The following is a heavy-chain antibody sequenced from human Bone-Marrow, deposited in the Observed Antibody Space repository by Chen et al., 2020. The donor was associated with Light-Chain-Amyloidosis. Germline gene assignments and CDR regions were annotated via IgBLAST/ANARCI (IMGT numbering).Heavy chain of an antibody. D-gene: IGHD3-22*01. J-gene: IGHJ4*02. CDR3: ARGAITMIFRGYDF. CDR2: ISVYNGNT. Sequence: QLQLAQSGAEVKRPGASVRVSCQTPGYTFPSYGIAWVRQAPGQGLEWMGWISVYNGNTNLAQKFLGRATMTTDISTTTAYMELRSLGSDDAAVYYCARGAITMIFRGYDFWGQGTLVTVSS. V-gene: IGHV1-18*04. CDR1: GYTFPSYG.